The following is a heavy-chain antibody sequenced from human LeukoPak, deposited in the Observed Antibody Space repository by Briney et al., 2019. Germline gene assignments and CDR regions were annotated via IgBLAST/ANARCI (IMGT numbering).Heavy chain of an antibody. Sequence: GSLRLSCAASGFTFSSYAMHWIRQPPGKGLEWIGYISSSGSTNSNPSPKSRVSISVDTSKNQFSLKLSSVTAADTAVYYCARGGMSTYYDSGGYNSYWGQGTLVTVSS. CDR1: GFTFSSYA. J-gene: IGHJ4*02. V-gene: IGHV4-59*01. CDR2: ISSSGST. D-gene: IGHD3-22*01. CDR3: ARGGMSTYYDSGGYNSY.